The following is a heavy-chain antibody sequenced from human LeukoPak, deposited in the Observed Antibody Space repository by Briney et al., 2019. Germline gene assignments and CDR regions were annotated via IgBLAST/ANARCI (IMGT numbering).Heavy chain of an antibody. CDR3: ARSSHYDILTGYSEEDAFDI. J-gene: IGHJ3*02. CDR2: IYSGGST. D-gene: IGHD3-9*01. V-gene: IGHV3-53*01. CDR1: GFTVSSNY. Sequence: GGSLRLSCAASGFTVSSNYMSWVRQAPGKGLEWVSVIYSGGSTDYAESVKGRFTISRDNSKNPLYLQMNSLRVEDTAVYYCARSSHYDILTGYSEEDAFDIWGQGTMVTVSS.